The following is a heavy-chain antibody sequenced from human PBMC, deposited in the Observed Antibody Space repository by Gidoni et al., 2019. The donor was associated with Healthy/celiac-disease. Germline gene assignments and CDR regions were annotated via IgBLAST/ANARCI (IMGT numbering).Heavy chain of an antibody. CDR2: ISAYNCNT. CDR1: GYTFTSSG. CDR3: AREGDPLDAFDI. J-gene: IGHJ3*02. V-gene: IGHV1-18*04. Sequence: QVQLEQAGAEGTKPGASGKVYCKAAGYTFTSSGISWDRQAPVQGLEGMGWISAYNCNTNYAQKLQGRVTMTTDTSTSTAYMELRSLRSDDTAVYYCAREGDPLDAFDIWGHGTMVTVSS.